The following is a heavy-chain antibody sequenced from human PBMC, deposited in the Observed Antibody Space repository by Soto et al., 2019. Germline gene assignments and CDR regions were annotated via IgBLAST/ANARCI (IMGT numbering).Heavy chain of an antibody. J-gene: IGHJ4*02. V-gene: IGHV1-69*13. D-gene: IGHD4-17*01. CDR2: IIPIFGTA. Sequence: ASVKVSCKASGGTFSSYAISWVRQAPGQGLEWMGGIIPIFGTANYAQKFQGRVTITADESTSTAYMELSSLRSEDTAVYYCARVFGYGDYPADYWGQGTLVTVSS. CDR3: ARVFGYGDYPADY. CDR1: GGTFSSYA.